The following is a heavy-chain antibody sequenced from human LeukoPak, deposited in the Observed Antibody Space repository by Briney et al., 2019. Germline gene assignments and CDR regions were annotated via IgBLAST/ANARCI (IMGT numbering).Heavy chain of an antibody. CDR2: INHSGST. CDR1: GGSFSGYY. J-gene: IGHJ5*02. Sequence: SETLSLTCAVYGGSFSGYYWSWIRQPPGKGLEWIGEINHSGSTNYNPSLKSRVTISVDTSKNQFSLKLSSVTAADTAVYYCANHYYDSSGYSGWFDPWGQGTLVTVSS. CDR3: ANHYYDSSGYSGWFDP. D-gene: IGHD3-22*01. V-gene: IGHV4-34*01.